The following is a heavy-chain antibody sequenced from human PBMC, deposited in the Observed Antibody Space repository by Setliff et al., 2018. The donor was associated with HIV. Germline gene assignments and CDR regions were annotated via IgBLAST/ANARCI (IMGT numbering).Heavy chain of an antibody. Sequence: GGSLRLSCAASGFTVSTYYMSWVRQAPGKGLEWISTIYSDGTTYHADSVKGRFTLSRDNSKSTLFLQMNSLRPEDTAVFYCPSLRLFSSALDYWGQGTLVTVSS. CDR2: IYSDGTT. CDR1: GFTVSTYY. J-gene: IGHJ4*02. D-gene: IGHD2-2*01. CDR3: PSLRLFSSALDY. V-gene: IGHV3-66*02.